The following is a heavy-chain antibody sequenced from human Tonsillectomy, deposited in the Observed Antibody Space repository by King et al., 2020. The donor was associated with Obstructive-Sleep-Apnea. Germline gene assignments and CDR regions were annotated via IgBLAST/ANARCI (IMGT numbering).Heavy chain of an antibody. J-gene: IGHJ6*02. CDR2: TSSSTNTI. CDR3: ARYCSSTSCYGNYYYGMDV. CDR1: GFTFSTYS. Sequence: VQLVESGGGLVQPGGSLRLSCAASGFTFSTYSMNWVRQAPGKGLEWVSYTSSSTNTIYYADSVMGRFPISRDNAKNSLFLQMNSLRAEDTAMYYCARYCSSTSCYGNYYYGMDVWGRGTTVTVSS. D-gene: IGHD2-2*01. V-gene: IGHV3-48*01.